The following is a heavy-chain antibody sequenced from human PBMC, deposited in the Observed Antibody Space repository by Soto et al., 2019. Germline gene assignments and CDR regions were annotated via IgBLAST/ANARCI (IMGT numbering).Heavy chain of an antibody. CDR1: GCTFSSYA. CDR2: IIPIFGTA. CDR3: APAPHSPSVFDY. Sequence: ASVKVSCKASGCTFSSYAISWGRQAPGQGLEWMGGIIPIFGTANYAQKFQGRVTITADESTSTAYMELSSLRSEDTAVYYCAPAPHSPSVFDYWGPGTLVPVSS. J-gene: IGHJ4*02. D-gene: IGHD2-15*01. V-gene: IGHV1-69*13.